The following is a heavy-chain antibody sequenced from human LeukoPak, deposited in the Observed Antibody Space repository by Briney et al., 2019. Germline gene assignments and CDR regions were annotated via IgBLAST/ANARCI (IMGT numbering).Heavy chain of an antibody. J-gene: IGHJ3*02. CDR3: ARGDCSSTSCYADAFDI. CDR2: INHSGST. D-gene: IGHD2-2*01. V-gene: IGHV4-34*01. Sequence: PSETLSLTCAVYGGSFSGYYWSWIRQPPGKGLEWIGEINHSGSTNYNPSLKSRVTISVDTSKNQFSLKLSSVTAADTAVYYCARGDCSSTSCYADAFDIWGQGTMVTVSS. CDR1: GGSFSGYY.